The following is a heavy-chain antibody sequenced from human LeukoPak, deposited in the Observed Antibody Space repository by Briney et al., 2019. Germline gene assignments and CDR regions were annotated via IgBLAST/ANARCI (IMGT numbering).Heavy chain of an antibody. D-gene: IGHD5-12*01. CDR1: GFTVSSNY. J-gene: IGHJ6*02. CDR2: IYSGGST. V-gene: IGHV3-66*01. CDR3: ARDPSATEGYYYYGMDV. Sequence: TGGSLRLSCAASGFTVSSNYMSCVRHAPGKGLEWVSVIYSGGSTYYADSVKGRFTISRDNSKNTLYLQMNSLRAEDTAVYYCARDPSATEGYYYYGMDVWGQGTTVTVSS.